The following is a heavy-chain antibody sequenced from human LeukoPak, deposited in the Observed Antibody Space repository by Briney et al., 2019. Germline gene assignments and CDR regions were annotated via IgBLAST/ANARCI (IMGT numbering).Heavy chain of an antibody. CDR3: AILTGYPFDY. V-gene: IGHV4-39*01. CDR1: GGSISSSSYY. D-gene: IGHD3-9*01. CDR2: IYYSGST. Sequence: SETLSLTCTVSGGSISSSSYYWSWIRQPPGKGLEWIGSIYYSGSTYYNPSLKSRVTISVDTSKNQFSLKLSSVTAADTAVYYCAILTGYPFDYWGQGTLVTVSS. J-gene: IGHJ4*02.